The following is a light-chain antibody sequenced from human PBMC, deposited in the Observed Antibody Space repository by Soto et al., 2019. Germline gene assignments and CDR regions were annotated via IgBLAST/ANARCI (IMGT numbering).Light chain of an antibody. CDR2: DVR. V-gene: IGLV2-14*03. CDR3: SSFTSRNVVI. Sequence: QSALSQPASVSGSPGQAITISCTGSTNDVGGYDYFSWYQQHPGRAPKLMIFDVRSRPSGVSNRFSGSKSGNTASLTISGLQTEDEADYYCSSFTSRNVVIFGGGTKLTVL. J-gene: IGLJ2*01. CDR1: TNDVGGYDY.